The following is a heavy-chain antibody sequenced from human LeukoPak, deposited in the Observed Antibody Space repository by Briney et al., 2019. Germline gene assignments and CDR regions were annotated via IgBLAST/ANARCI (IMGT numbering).Heavy chain of an antibody. D-gene: IGHD6-13*01. Sequence: PGRSLRLSCVASGFTFSSYAMHWVRQSPGKGLEWVAAISYDGSNKNYADSVKGRFTISRDNAKNSLYLQLNSLRAEDTAVYYCARGIGSSTWPLALWGQGTLVTVSS. V-gene: IGHV3-30*04. CDR3: ARGIGSSTWPLAL. CDR1: GFTFSSYA. J-gene: IGHJ4*02. CDR2: ISYDGSNK.